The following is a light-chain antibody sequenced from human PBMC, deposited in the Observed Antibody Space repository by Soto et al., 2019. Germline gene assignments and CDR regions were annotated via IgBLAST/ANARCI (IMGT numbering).Light chain of an antibody. V-gene: IGKV1-39*01. CDR1: QDIDSY. CDR2: ATS. J-gene: IGKJ2*01. CDR3: QHSYSAPYT. Sequence: DIQMPQSPSSLSASVGDRVTITCRPSQDIDSYVNWYQQKPGEAPKLLIFATSALQTGVSARFSGSKSGTDFFLTISSLQPEDFSTFYCQHSYSAPYTFGLGT.